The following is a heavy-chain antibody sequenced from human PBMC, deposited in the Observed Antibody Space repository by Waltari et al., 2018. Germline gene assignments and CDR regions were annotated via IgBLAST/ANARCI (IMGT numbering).Heavy chain of an antibody. V-gene: IGHV3-53*02. CDR3: ARGWQDFDY. CDR1: GFTVSNNY. CDR2: MYSGGDT. Sequence: EVQLVETGGGLIQPGGSLRLSCAASGFTVSNNYMNWVRQAPGKGLEWVSIMYSGGDTYYADSVKGRFTISRDNSKNTLSLQMNSLRAEDTAVYYCARGWQDFDYWGQGTLVTVSS. J-gene: IGHJ4*01.